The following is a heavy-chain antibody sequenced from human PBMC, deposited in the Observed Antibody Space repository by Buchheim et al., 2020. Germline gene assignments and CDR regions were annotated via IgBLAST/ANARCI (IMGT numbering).Heavy chain of an antibody. CDR2: INPNSGGT. CDR3: ARAAPLLRDYVWGSLLPTTYYFDY. CDR1: GYTFTGYY. D-gene: IGHD3-16*01. J-gene: IGHJ4*02. V-gene: IGHV1-2*02. Sequence: QVQLVQSGAEVKKPGASVKVSCKASGYTFTGYYMHWVRQAPGQGLEWMGWINPNSGGTNYAQKFQGRVTMTRDTSISTAYMELSRLRSDDTAVYYCARAAPLLRDYVWGSLLPTTYYFDYWGQGTL.